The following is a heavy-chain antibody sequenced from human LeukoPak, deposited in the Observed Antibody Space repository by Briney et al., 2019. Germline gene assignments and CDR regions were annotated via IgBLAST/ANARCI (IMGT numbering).Heavy chain of an antibody. D-gene: IGHD1-14*01. CDR1: GFTFSDYA. Sequence: PGGSLRLSCAASGFTFSDYAMSWVRQAPGKGLEWVSAVTYSGAPTYYTNSVKGRLTISRDNPKNTLFLQVNSLRVGDTAVYYCAKGGLTTPLHYWGQGTLVTVSS. V-gene: IGHV3-23*01. J-gene: IGHJ4*02. CDR3: AKGGLTTPLHY. CDR2: VTYSGAPT.